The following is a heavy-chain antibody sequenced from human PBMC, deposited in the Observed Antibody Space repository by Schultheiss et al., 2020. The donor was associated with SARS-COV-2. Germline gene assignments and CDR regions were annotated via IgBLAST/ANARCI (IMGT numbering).Heavy chain of an antibody. CDR1: GFTVSSNY. V-gene: IGHV3-66*02. D-gene: IGHD7-27*01. CDR3: ARPMHWGYAFDI. CDR2: IYSGGST. Sequence: GGSLRLSCAPSGFTVSSNYMTWVRQAPGKGLEWVSVIYSGGSTYYADSVKGRFTISRDNFKNTVYLQMNSLRAEDTAVYYCARPMHWGYAFDIWGQGTMVTVSS. J-gene: IGHJ3*02.